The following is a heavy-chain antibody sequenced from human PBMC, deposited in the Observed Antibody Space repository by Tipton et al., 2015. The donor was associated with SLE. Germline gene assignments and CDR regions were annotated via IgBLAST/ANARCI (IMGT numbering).Heavy chain of an antibody. CDR2: IYHSGST. D-gene: IGHD1-7*01. CDR3: ATGVGTARYYYYYMDV. Sequence: TLSLTCAVSGYSISSGYYWGWLRQPPGKGLEWIGSIYHSGSTYYNPSLKSRVTISVDTSKNQFSLKLSSVTAADTAVYYCATGVGTARYYYYYMDVWGKGTTVTVSS. J-gene: IGHJ6*03. V-gene: IGHV4-38-2*01. CDR1: GYSISSGYY.